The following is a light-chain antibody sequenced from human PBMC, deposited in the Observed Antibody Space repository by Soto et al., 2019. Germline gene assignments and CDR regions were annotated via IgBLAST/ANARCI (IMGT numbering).Light chain of an antibody. CDR3: QQFNNYPHT. CDR1: QSISTY. J-gene: IGKJ2*01. Sequence: IQMTQSPSSLSASVGDRVTITCRASQSISTYLNWYQQKPGKAPKVLIYDASSLESGVPSRFSGSGSGTDFTLTISSLQPEDVATYYCQQFNNYPHTFGQGTKVDI. CDR2: DAS. V-gene: IGKV1D-13*01.